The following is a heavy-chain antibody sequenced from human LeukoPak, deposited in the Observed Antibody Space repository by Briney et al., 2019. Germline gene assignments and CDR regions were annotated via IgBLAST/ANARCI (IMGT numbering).Heavy chain of an antibody. Sequence: SETLSLTCAVYGGSFSGYYWSWIRQPPGKGLEWIGEINHSGSTNYNPSLKSRVTISVDTSKNQFSLKLSSVTAADTAVYYCARRHIVVVTRHTNWFDPWGQGTLVTVSS. J-gene: IGHJ5*02. D-gene: IGHD2-21*02. CDR1: GGSFSGYY. V-gene: IGHV4-34*01. CDR3: ARRHIVVVTRHTNWFDP. CDR2: INHSGST.